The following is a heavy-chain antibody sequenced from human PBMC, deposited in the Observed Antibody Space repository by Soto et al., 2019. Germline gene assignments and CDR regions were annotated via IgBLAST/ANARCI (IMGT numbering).Heavy chain of an antibody. CDR2: IYYSGST. V-gene: IGHV4-59*01. J-gene: IGHJ3*02. Sequence: PSETLSLTCPVSGGSISSYYWSWIRQPPGKGLEWIGYIYYSGSTNYNPSLKSRVTISVDTSKNQFSLKLSSVTAADTAVYYCAREGSSGWEPDAFDIWGQGTMVTVSS. CDR3: AREGSSGWEPDAFDI. D-gene: IGHD6-19*01. CDR1: GGSISSYY.